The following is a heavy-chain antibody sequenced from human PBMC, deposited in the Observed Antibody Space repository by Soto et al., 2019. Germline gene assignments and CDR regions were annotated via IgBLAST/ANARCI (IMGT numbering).Heavy chain of an antibody. CDR3: ASGWYQPIYYSYYGMDV. Sequence: PSEALSLTCTVSGGSISSYYCSWIRQPPGKGLEWIGYIYYSGSTNYNPSLKSRVTISVDTSKNQFSLKLSSVTAADTAVYSCASGWYQPIYYSYYGMDVWGQGTTVPVSS. J-gene: IGHJ6*02. D-gene: IGHD2-2*01. CDR2: IYYSGST. V-gene: IGHV4-59*01. CDR1: GGSISSYY.